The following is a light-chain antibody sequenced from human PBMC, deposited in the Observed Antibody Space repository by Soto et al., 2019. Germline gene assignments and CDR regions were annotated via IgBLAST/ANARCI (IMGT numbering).Light chain of an antibody. CDR2: GAS. CDR3: QQYNNWPWT. J-gene: IGKJ1*01. Sequence: ELVMTQSPATLSVSPGGRATLSCRAGQSISDTLAWYQQKPGQAPRLLIHGASTRATGFPARFSGSGSGTDFTLTISSLQSEDFAVYYCQQYNNWPWTFGQGTKVDIK. CDR1: QSISDT. V-gene: IGKV3-15*01.